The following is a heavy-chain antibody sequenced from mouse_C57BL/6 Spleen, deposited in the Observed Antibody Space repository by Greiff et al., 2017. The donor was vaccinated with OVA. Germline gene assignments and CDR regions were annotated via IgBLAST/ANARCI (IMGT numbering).Heavy chain of an antibody. D-gene: IGHD4-1*01. J-gene: IGHJ3*01. CDR3: ARELTGTTWFAY. CDR2: IYPSTGDT. V-gene: IGHV1-53*01. Sequence: VQLQQPGTELVKPGASVKLSCKASGYTFTSYWMHWVKQRPGQGLEWIGNIYPSTGDTNYNEKFKSKATLTVDKSSSTAYMQLSSLTSEDSAVYYCARELTGTTWFAYWGQGALVTVSA. CDR1: GYTFTSYW.